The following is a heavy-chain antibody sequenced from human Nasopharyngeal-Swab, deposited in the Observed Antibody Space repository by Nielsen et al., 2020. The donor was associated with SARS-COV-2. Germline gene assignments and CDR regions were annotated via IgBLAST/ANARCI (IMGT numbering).Heavy chain of an antibody. CDR2: INPSGGST. V-gene: IGHV1-46*01. D-gene: IGHD6-25*01. CDR3: ARVGPSGYYYGMDV. Sequence: WVGQAPGQGLEWMGIINPSGGSTSYAQKFQGRVTMTRDTSISTAYMELSRLRSDDTAVYYCARVGPSGYYYGMDVWGQGTTVTVSS. J-gene: IGHJ6*02.